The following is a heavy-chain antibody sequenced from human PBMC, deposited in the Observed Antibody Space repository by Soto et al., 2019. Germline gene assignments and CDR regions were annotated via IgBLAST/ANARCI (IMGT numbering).Heavy chain of an antibody. CDR2: IYHSGTT. Sequence: SETLSLTCTVSGGSISRYYWNWIRQPPGKELEWIGYIYHSGTTIYNPSLKSRVTMSVDTSKKQFSLYLDSVTAADTAVYYCARARVDYDFWSGFYKPYYFDFWGQGTLVTVSS. J-gene: IGHJ4*02. V-gene: IGHV4-59*13. CDR3: ARARVDYDFWSGFYKPYYFDF. D-gene: IGHD3-3*01. CDR1: GGSISRYY.